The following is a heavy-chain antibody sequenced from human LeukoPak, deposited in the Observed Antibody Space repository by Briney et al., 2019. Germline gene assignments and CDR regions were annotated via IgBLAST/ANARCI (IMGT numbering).Heavy chain of an antibody. CDR2: IYYSGSN. J-gene: IGHJ4*02. CDR1: GGSISTSSHY. D-gene: IGHD4-23*01. Sequence: AETLSLTCSLSGGSISTSSHYWGSIRQPPGDGPEWIGSIYYSGSNYYNPSLRRRVTISVESSKNQFFLKLTSVTAADTAVYYCARPRESYGGIDYWGQGTLVTVSS. V-gene: IGHV4-39*01. CDR3: ARPRESYGGIDY.